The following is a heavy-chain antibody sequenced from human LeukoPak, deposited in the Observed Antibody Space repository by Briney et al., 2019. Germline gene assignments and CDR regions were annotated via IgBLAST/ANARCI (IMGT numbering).Heavy chain of an antibody. CDR1: GYSFTSYW. CDR3: ASQYPYYFDY. J-gene: IGHJ4*02. Sequence: GESLKISCKGSGYSFTSYWIGWVRKMPGKGLECMGIIYPGDSDTSYSPSFQGQVTISADKSISTAYLQWSSLKASDTAMYYCASQYPYYFDYWGQGTLVTVSS. V-gene: IGHV5-51*01. CDR2: IYPGDSDT.